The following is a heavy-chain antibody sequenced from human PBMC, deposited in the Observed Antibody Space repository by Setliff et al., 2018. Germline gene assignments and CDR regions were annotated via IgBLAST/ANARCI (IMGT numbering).Heavy chain of an antibody. CDR3: ARVLFHCSSTSCYLDAFDI. J-gene: IGHJ3*02. CDR1: GYTFISYG. CDR2: ISAYNGNT. Sequence: ASVKVSCKASGYTFISYGISWVRQAPGQGLEWMGWISAYNGNTNYAQKLQGRVTMTTDTSTSTAYMELRSLRSDDTAVYYCARVLFHCSSTSCYLDAFDIWGQGAMVTVSS. V-gene: IGHV1-18*01. D-gene: IGHD2-2*01.